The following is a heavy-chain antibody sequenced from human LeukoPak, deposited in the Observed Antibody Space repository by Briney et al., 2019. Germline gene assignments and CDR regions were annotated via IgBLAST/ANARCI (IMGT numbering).Heavy chain of an antibody. CDR1: GGSISSSSYY. CDR2: IYYSGST. Sequence: SETLSLTCTVSGGSISSSSYYWGWIRQPPGKGLEWIGSIYYSGSTYYNPSLKSRVTISVDTSKNQFSLKLSSVTAADTAVYYCARQQYYDILTGSYCYYYMDVWGKGTTVTISS. V-gene: IGHV4-39*01. CDR3: ARQQYYDILTGSYCYYYMDV. D-gene: IGHD3-9*01. J-gene: IGHJ6*03.